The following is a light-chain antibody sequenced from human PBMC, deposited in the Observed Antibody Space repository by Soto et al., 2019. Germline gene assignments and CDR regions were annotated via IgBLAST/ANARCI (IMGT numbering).Light chain of an antibody. CDR2: DAS. CDR1: QSISAY. V-gene: IGKV3-11*01. Sequence: EIVLTQSPATLSLSPGERATLSCRASQSISAYLAWYQQKPGQAPRLLIYDASNRATGIPPRFSASGSGTDFTLTISNLEPEDFAVYYCQQRYNWPVTFGQGTRLEIK. J-gene: IGKJ5*01. CDR3: QQRYNWPVT.